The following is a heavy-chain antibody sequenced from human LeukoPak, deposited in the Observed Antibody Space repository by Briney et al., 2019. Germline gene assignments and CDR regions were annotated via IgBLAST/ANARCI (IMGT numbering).Heavy chain of an antibody. CDR2: IRSSSSYI. CDR3: ARALRDCSSATCYPDY. D-gene: IGHD2-2*01. Sequence: GGSLRLSCAASGFTFSDYTMNWVRQAPGKGLEWVSSIRSSSSYIYYADSVKGRFTTSRDNAKNSLHLQMNSLRAEDTAVYYCARALRDCSSATCYPDYWGQGTLVTVSS. CDR1: GFTFSDYT. J-gene: IGHJ4*02. V-gene: IGHV3-21*04.